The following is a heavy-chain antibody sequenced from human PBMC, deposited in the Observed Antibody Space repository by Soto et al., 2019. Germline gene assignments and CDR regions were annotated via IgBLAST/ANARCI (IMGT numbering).Heavy chain of an antibody. Sequence: SETRSLTCAVSSGSISSCNGWSWVRQPPGEGLEWIGEIYHSGSTNYNPSLKSRGTISVDKSKNQFSLKLSSVTAADTAVYYFSRILGTAFWPSLGRGVTLFDPWGQGTLVTVSS. CDR3: SRILGTAFWPSLGRGVTLFDP. J-gene: IGHJ5*02. D-gene: IGHD3-10*01. CDR2: IYHSGST. CDR1: SGSISSCNG. V-gene: IGHV4-4*02.